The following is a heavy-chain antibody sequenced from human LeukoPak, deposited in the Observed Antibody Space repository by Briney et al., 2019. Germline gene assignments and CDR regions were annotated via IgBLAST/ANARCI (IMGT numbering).Heavy chain of an antibody. D-gene: IGHD2-2*01. CDR2: IYYSGST. CDR3: AAGDCSSTSCYGWEVFDY. Sequence: SETLSLTCTVSGGSISSYYWSWIRQPPGRGLEWIGYIYYSGSTNYNPSLKGRVTISVDTSKNQFSLKLNSVTAADTAVYYCAAGDCSSTSCYGWEVFDYWGQGTLVTVSS. J-gene: IGHJ4*02. V-gene: IGHV4-59*01. CDR1: GGSISSYY.